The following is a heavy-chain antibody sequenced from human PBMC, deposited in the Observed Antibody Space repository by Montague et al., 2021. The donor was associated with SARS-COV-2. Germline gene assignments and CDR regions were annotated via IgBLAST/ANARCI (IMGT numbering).Heavy chain of an antibody. V-gene: IGHV4-34*01. J-gene: IGHJ4*02. CDR2: INDSGST. Sequence: SETLSLTCAVSGGSFSGYYWSWLRHTPAIGLEGIGEINDSGSTLYKSSLQRLVSISIATSNNQFSLKLTSVAAADTAMYFCAGETSVYKYYFDVWGQGTLVTVSS. CDR3: AGETSVYKYYFDV. D-gene: IGHD5/OR15-5a*01. CDR1: GGSFSGYY.